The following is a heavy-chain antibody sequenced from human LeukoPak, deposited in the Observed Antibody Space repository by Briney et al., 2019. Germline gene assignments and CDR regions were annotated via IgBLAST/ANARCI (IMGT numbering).Heavy chain of an antibody. V-gene: IGHV1-2*02. J-gene: IGHJ4*02. Sequence: ASVKVSCKASGYIFTGYYMHWVRQAPGQGLEWMGWINPNSGGTNYAQKFQGRVTMTRDTSISTAYMELSRLRSDDTAVYYCARVSSWYTYFDYWGQGTLVTVSS. CDR3: ARVSSWYTYFDY. CDR2: INPNSGGT. D-gene: IGHD6-13*01. CDR1: GYIFTGYY.